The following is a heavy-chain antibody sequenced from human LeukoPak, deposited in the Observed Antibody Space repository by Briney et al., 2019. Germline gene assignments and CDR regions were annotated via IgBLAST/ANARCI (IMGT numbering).Heavy chain of an antibody. Sequence: PSETLSLTCTVSGGSISSSSYYWGWIRQPPGMGLEWIGSIYYSGSTYYNPSLKSRVSIYVDTSKHQLSMKLSSVTAADMAVYYCASRAAHPERYFDYWGQGTLVTVSS. J-gene: IGHJ4*02. D-gene: IGHD6-6*01. CDR1: GGSISSSSYY. CDR2: IYYSGST. CDR3: ASRAAHPERYFDY. V-gene: IGHV4-39*01.